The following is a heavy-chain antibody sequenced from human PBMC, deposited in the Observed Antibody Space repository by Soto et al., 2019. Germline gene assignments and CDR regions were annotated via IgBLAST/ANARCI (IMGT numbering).Heavy chain of an antibody. J-gene: IGHJ4*02. CDR3: ARQTPTARSRQIDY. V-gene: IGHV4-34*01. CDR2: INHSGST. Sequence: QVQLQQWGAGLLKPSETLSLTCAVYGGSFSGYYWSWIRQPPGKGLEWIGEINHSGSTNYNPSPKSRVTISVDTSKNQFSLKLSSVTAADTAVYYCARQTPTARSRQIDYWGQGTLVTVSS. CDR1: GGSFSGYY. D-gene: IGHD6-6*01.